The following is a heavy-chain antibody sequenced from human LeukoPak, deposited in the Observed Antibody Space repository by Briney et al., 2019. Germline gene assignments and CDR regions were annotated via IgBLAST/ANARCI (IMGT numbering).Heavy chain of an antibody. D-gene: IGHD6-13*01. CDR2: ISGSGGST. V-gene: IGHV3-23*01. CDR3: AKRPRGTLIAAAATTEDAFDI. Sequence: LSGGSLRLSCAASGFTFSSYAMSWVRQAPGKGLEWVSAISGSGGSTYYADSVKGRFTISRDNSKNTLYLQMNSLRAEDTAVYYCAKRPRGTLIAAAATTEDAFDIWGQGTMVTVSS. J-gene: IGHJ3*02. CDR1: GFTFSSYA.